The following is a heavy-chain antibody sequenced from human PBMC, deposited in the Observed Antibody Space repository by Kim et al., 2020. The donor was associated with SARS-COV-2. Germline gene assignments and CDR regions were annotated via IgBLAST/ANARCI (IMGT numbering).Heavy chain of an antibody. D-gene: IGHD3-22*01. CDR3: ARNYYDSSGYYHDAFDI. CDR2: IYYSGST. J-gene: IGHJ3*02. V-gene: IGHV4-59*01. Sequence: SETLSLTCTVSGGSISSYYWSWIRQPPGKGLEWIGYIYYSGSTNYNTSLKSRVTISVDTSKNQFSLKLSSVTAADTAVYYCARNYYDSSGYYHDAFDIWGQGTMVTVSS. CDR1: GGSISSYY.